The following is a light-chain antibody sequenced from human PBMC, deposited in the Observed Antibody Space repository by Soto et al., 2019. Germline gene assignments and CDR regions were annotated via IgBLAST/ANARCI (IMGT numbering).Light chain of an antibody. CDR2: KAS. Sequence: DIQMTQSPSTLSGSVGDRVTITCRASQTISSWLAWYQQKPGKAPKLLIYKASTLKSGVPSRFSGSGSGTEFTLTISNLQPDDFATYYFQHYNSYSEAFGQGNKVELK. J-gene: IGKJ1*01. CDR3: QHYNSYSEA. CDR1: QTISSW. V-gene: IGKV1-5*03.